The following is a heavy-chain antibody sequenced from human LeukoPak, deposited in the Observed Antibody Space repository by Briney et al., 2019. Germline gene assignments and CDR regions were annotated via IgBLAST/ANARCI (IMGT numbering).Heavy chain of an antibody. D-gene: IGHD3-22*01. V-gene: IGHV4-38-2*01. CDR2: VYHSGTT. CDR1: GYSINNDYF. CDR3: ASQSQYYYDSSGYYPGDY. Sequence: SETLSLTCAVSGYSINNDYFWGWIRQPPGKGLQWIGSVYHSGTTYYNPSLKSRVTISVDTSKNQFSLKVNSVTAADTAVYYCASQSQYYYDSSGYYPGDYWGQGTLVTVSS. J-gene: IGHJ4*02.